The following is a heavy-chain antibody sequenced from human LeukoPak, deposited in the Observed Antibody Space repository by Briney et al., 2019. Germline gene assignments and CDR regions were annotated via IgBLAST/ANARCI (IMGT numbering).Heavy chain of an antibody. CDR3: AKAPRVAATPNWFDP. V-gene: IGHV4-59*01. CDR1: GGSISSYY. CDR2: IYYSGST. J-gene: IGHJ5*02. Sequence: SETLSLTCTVSGGSISSYYWSWIRQPPGKGLEWIGYIYYSGSTNYNPSLKSRVTISVDTSKNQFSLKLSSVTAADTAVYYCAKAPRVAATPNWFDPWGQGTLVTVSS. D-gene: IGHD2-15*01.